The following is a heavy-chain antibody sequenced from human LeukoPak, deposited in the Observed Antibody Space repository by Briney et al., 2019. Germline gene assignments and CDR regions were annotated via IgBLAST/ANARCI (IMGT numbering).Heavy chain of an antibody. CDR3: ARHRRHVVVPTSLDY. Sequence: PSETLSLTCTVSGDSISIYYWSWIRQPPGKGLEWIGYIYYSGSTNYNPSLKSRVTISVDTSKNQFSLKLSSVTAADTAVYYCARHRRHVVVPTSLDYWGQGTLVTVSS. D-gene: IGHD2-21*01. CDR1: GDSISIYY. J-gene: IGHJ4*02. V-gene: IGHV4-59*01. CDR2: IYYSGST.